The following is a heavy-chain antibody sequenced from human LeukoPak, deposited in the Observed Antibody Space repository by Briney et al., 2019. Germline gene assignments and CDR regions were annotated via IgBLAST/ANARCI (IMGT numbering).Heavy chain of an antibody. CDR1: GGSFSGYY. CDR3: ARMPPLLWFGEAFMDV. Sequence: PSETLSLTCAVYGGSFSGYYWSWIRQPPGKGLEWLGEINHSGSTNYNPSLKSRVTISVDTSKNQFSLKLSSVTAADTAVYYCARMPPLLWFGEAFMDVWGKGTTVTISS. D-gene: IGHD3-10*01. J-gene: IGHJ6*03. CDR2: INHSGST. V-gene: IGHV4-34*01.